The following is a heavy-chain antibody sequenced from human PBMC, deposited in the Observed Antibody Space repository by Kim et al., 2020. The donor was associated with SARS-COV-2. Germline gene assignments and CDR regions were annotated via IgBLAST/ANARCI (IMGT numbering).Heavy chain of an antibody. CDR2: ISCDGSNK. V-gene: IGHV3-30*18. CDR3: AKDRRRDGYNWFDY. Sequence: GGSLRLSCAASGFTFSSYGMHWVRQAPGKGLEWVAVISCDGSNKYYADSVKGRFTISRDNSKNTLYLQMNSLRAEDTAVYYCAKDRRRDGYNWFDYWGQGTLVTVSS. D-gene: IGHD5-12*01. CDR1: GFTFSSYG. J-gene: IGHJ4*02.